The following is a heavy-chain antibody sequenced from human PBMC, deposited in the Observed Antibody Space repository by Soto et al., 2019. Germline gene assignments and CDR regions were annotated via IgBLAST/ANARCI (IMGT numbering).Heavy chain of an antibody. Sequence: QVQLVQSGAEVKKPGASVKGSCKASGYRFTNYALHWVRQAPGQRLGWMGWINAGNGNTKYSQKFQGRVTITRDTSASTAYMELSSLRYEDTAVYYCARVYITGWYGLDFWGQGTLVTVSS. CDR3: ARVYITGWYGLDF. CDR2: INAGNGNT. V-gene: IGHV1-3*01. CDR1: GYRFTNYA. D-gene: IGHD6-19*01. J-gene: IGHJ4*02.